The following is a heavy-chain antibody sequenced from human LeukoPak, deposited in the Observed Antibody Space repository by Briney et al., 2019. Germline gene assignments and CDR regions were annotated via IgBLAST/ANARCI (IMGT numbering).Heavy chain of an antibody. CDR3: ASVDTAMVFDY. Sequence: GGSLRLSCAASGFTVSSNYMSWVRQAPGKGLEWVSVLYASGSAYYADSVKGRFTISRDNSKNTLYLQMNSLRAEDTAVYYCASVDTAMVFDYWGQGTLVTVSS. D-gene: IGHD5-18*01. CDR1: GFTVSSNY. CDR2: LYASGSA. V-gene: IGHV3-53*01. J-gene: IGHJ4*02.